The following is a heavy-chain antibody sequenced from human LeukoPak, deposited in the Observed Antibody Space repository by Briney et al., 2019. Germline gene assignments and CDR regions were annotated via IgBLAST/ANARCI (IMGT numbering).Heavy chain of an antibody. V-gene: IGHV1-8*03. CDR3: ARGAPTLPYYDILTGYHGTEFDP. J-gene: IGHJ5*02. CDR1: GYTFTSYD. D-gene: IGHD3-9*01. Sequence: ASVKVSCKASGYTFTSYDINWVRQATGQGLEWMGWMNPNSGNTGYAQKFQGRVTITRNTSISTAYMELSSLRSEDTAVYYCARGAPTLPYYDILTGYHGTEFDPWGQGTLVTVSS. CDR2: MNPNSGNT.